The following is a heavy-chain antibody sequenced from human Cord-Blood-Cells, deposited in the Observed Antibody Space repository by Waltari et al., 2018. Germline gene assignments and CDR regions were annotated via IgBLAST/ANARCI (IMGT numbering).Heavy chain of an antibody. D-gene: IGHD3-10*01. V-gene: IGHV4-34*01. J-gene: IGHJ4*02. CDR1: GGSFSGYY. Sequence: QVQLQQWGAGLLKPSETLSLTCAVYGGSFSGYYWSWIRQPPGKGLEWIGEINHSGSTSYNPSRKSRVTKSVDTSKNQFSLKLSSVTAADTAVYYCARGLWHFDYWGQGTLVTVSS. CDR2: INHSGST. CDR3: ARGLWHFDY.